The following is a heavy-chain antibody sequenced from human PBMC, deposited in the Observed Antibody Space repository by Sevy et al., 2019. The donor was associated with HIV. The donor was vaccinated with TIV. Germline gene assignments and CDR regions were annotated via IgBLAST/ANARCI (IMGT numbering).Heavy chain of an antibody. Sequence: GGSLRLSCAASGFSFSSHGMHWVRQAPGKGLEWQSVISYDGNKKYYAASVKGRFTISRDNSKNTLYLQMNSLRPEDTAVYYCARDGGWYNYAPSDYWGQGTLVTVSS. CDR2: ISYDGNKK. D-gene: IGHD1-1*01. CDR1: GFSFSSHG. CDR3: ARDGGWYNYAPSDY. V-gene: IGHV3-30*03. J-gene: IGHJ4*02.